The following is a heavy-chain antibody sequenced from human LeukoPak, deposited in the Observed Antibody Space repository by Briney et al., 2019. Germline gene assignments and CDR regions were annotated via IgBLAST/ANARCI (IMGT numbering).Heavy chain of an antibody. J-gene: IGHJ3*02. Sequence: SETLSLTCSVSGGSISSYYWSWIRQPPGKGLEWIGYIYYSGSTNYNPSLKSRVTISVDTSKNQFSLKLSSVTTAATAVYYCARERSEAGSDAFDIWGQGTMVTVSS. CDR3: ARERSEAGSDAFDI. CDR2: IYYSGST. V-gene: IGHV4-59*01. D-gene: IGHD6-19*01. CDR1: GGSISSYY.